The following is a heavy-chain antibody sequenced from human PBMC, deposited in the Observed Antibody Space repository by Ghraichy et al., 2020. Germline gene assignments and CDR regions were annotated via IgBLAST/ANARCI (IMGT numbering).Heavy chain of an antibody. D-gene: IGHD2-2*01. CDR1: GFTFSTSW. Sequence: GGSLRLSCVASGFTFSTSWMSWVRQAPGKGLEWVANINQDGSDKYYVASVRGRFTISRDNAKNSLYLQMNSLRAEDTAVYYCARDPYHGSLDYWSQGTLVTGSS. CDR3: ARDPYHGSLDY. V-gene: IGHV3-7*03. J-gene: IGHJ4*02. CDR2: INQDGSDK.